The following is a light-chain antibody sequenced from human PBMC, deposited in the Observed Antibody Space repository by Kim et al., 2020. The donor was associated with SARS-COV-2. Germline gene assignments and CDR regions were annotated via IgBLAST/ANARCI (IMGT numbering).Light chain of an antibody. CDR1: QCLTSRS. CDR3: QQHETSPPT. Sequence: SPGESATLSCRASQCLTSRSLVWYRQKPGQAPRLLIFEASYRATGIPDRFSGSGSETDFTLTISRLEPDDFALYYCQQHETSPPTFGRGTKVEIK. J-gene: IGKJ1*01. V-gene: IGKV3-20*01. CDR2: EAS.